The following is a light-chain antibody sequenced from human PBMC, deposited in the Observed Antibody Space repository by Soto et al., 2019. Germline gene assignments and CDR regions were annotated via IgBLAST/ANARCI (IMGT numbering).Light chain of an antibody. J-gene: IGKJ5*01. CDR1: QSVSSN. Sequence: EIVMTQSPATLSVSPVERATLSCRASQSVSSNLAWYQQKPGQAPRLLIYGASTRATGIPARFSGSGSGTEFTLTISRLEPEDFAVYYCQQYGNSEWTFGQGTRLEIK. CDR3: QQYGNSEWT. CDR2: GAS. V-gene: IGKV3-15*01.